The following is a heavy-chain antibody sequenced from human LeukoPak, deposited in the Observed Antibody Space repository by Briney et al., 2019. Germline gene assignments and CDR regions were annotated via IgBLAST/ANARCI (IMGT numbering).Heavy chain of an antibody. V-gene: IGHV1-2*04. Sequence: GASVTVSCKASGYTFTGYYMHWVRQAPGQGLEWMGWINPNSGGTNYAQKFQGWVTMTRDTSISTAYMELSRLRSDDTAVYYCARERYDFWSGPYCYYYGMDVWGQGTTVTVSS. J-gene: IGHJ6*02. CDR1: GYTFTGYY. CDR3: ARERYDFWSGPYCYYYGMDV. CDR2: INPNSGGT. D-gene: IGHD3-3*01.